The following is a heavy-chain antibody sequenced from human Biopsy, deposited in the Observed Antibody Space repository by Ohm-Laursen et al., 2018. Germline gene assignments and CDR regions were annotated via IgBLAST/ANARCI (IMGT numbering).Heavy chain of an antibody. CDR1: GDSISNDY. CDR2: IHTSGST. D-gene: IGHD3/OR15-3a*01. Sequence: GTLSLTCAVSGDSISNDYWSWIRQSAGQGLEWIGRIHTSGSTNHNLSLKSRVTMSVDTSKNQFSLKLRSVTAADTAVYYCARGTGKYYVYGAFDFWGQGTLVTVSS. J-gene: IGHJ4*02. CDR3: ARGTGKYYVYGAFDF. V-gene: IGHV4-4*07.